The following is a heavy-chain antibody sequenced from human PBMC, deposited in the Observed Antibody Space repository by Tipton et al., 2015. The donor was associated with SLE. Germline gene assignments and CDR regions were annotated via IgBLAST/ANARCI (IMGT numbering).Heavy chain of an antibody. CDR2: ISGYDGKT. CDR3: AGGANLKWSFEY. Sequence: QLVQSGAEVKKPGASVKVSCRASGYTFNNYGISWVRQAPGQGLEWMGWISGYDGKTNYAEKFQGRVTMTTDTSTKTAYLELRSLRSDDTAMYYCAGGANLKWSFEYWGQGTLVTVSS. D-gene: IGHD2-15*01. CDR1: GYTFNNYG. V-gene: IGHV1-18*01. J-gene: IGHJ4*02.